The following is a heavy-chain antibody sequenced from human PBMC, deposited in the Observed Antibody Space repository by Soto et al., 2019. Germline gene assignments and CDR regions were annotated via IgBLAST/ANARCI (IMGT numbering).Heavy chain of an antibody. CDR1: GFTFSSYA. V-gene: IGHV3-23*01. CDR3: AKNYYFDS. CDR2: INVDGST. J-gene: IGHJ4*02. Sequence: VQLLESGGDLIQPGGSLRLSCATSGFTFSSYAMSWARQAPGKGLEWVSSINVDGSTYYTDSVKGRFTISRDNSRNTLYLQMNNLRAEDTAIYYCAKNYYFDSWGQGTLVTVSS.